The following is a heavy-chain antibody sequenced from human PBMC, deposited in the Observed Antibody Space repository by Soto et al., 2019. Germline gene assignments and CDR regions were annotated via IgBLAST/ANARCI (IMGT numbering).Heavy chain of an antibody. J-gene: IGHJ3*02. Sequence: QVQLVQSGAEVKKPGASVKVSCKASGYTFISYDINWVRQATGQGLEWMGWMNPNSGNTGFAQKFQGRVTMTRNTSVTAAYVELSSPKSEDTAVYYCARGRAYSAGYSHDTLAIWGKETRVTVSS. CDR2: MNPNSGNT. CDR3: ARGRAYSAGYSHDTLAI. CDR1: GYTFISYD. D-gene: IGHD2-21*01. V-gene: IGHV1-8*01.